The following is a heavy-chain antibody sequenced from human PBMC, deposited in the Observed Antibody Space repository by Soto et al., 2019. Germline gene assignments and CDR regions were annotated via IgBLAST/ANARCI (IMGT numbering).Heavy chain of an antibody. J-gene: IGHJ6*02. D-gene: IGHD6-6*01. CDR3: ARGGSSSLSYYGMDV. CDR1: GYTFTSYY. Sequence: QVQLVQSGAEVKKPGASVKVSCKASGYTFTSYYMHWVRQAPGQGLEWMGIINPSGGSTSYAQKFQGRVTMTRDTSTSTVYMALSSLRSEDTAVYYCARGGSSSLSYYGMDVWGQGTTVTVSS. CDR2: INPSGGST. V-gene: IGHV1-46*01.